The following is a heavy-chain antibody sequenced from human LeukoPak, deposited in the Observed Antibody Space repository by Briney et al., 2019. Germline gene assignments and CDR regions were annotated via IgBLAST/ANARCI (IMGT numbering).Heavy chain of an antibody. J-gene: IGHJ6*03. V-gene: IGHV1-46*01. CDR3: AREYYDFWSGSYYYYYYMDV. CDR2: INPSGGST. D-gene: IGHD3-3*01. CDR1: GYTFTSYY. Sequence: ASVKVSCKASGYTFTSYYMHWVRQAPGQGLEWMGIINPSGGSTSYAQKFQGRVTMTRDTSTSTVYMELSSLRSEDTAVYYCAREYYDFWSGSYYYYYYMDVWGKGTTVTVSS.